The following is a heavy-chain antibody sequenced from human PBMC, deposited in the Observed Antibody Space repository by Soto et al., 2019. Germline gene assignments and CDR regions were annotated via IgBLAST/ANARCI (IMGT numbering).Heavy chain of an antibody. D-gene: IGHD2-8*01. Sequence: PGESLKISCKGSGYTFTDYWIGWVRQLPGKGLEWMGIIYPGDSDTRYSPSLQGHVTITVDKSTNTAYLQWNTLRASGTAMYYCARPGYCTNGVCHNWFDPWGQGTLVTVSS. CDR3: ARPGYCTNGVCHNWFDP. CDR2: IYPGDSDT. J-gene: IGHJ5*02. CDR1: GYTFTDYW. V-gene: IGHV5-51*01.